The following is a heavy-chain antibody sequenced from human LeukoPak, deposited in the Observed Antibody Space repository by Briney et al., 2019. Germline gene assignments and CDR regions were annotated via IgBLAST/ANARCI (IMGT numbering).Heavy chain of an antibody. CDR2: IYSGGST. V-gene: IGHV3-53*01. CDR1: GFTVSSNY. Sequence: PGGSLRLSCAASGFTVSSNYMNWVRQAPGKGLEWVSVIYSGGSTNYADTVKGRFTISRDNSKNTLYLQMNSLRAEDTAVYYCARSSGRYDSSGYSDYWGQGTLVTVSS. J-gene: IGHJ4*02. CDR3: ARSSGRYDSSGYSDY. D-gene: IGHD3-22*01.